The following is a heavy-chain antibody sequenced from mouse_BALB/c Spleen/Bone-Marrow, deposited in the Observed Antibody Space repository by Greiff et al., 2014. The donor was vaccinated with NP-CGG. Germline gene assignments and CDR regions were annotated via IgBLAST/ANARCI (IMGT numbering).Heavy chain of an antibody. D-gene: IGHD2-4*01. CDR2: INYSGST. J-gene: IGHJ3*01. CDR3: ARSDYYDWAY. Sequence: EVQLQQSGPDLVKPSQSLSLTCTVTGYSITSFYSWHWIRKFPGNKLEWMGYINYSGSTNYNPSLKSRISITRDTSKNQFFLQLNSVTTEDTATYYCARSDYYDWAYWGQGTLVTVSA. V-gene: IGHV3-1*02. CDR1: GYSITSFYS.